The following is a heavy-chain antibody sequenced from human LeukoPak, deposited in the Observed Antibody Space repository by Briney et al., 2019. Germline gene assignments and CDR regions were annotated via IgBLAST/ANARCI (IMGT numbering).Heavy chain of an antibody. CDR1: GFPVSSNY. CDR3: ASSSGCRRDAFDV. CDR2: IYRWGNT. Sequence: GGSLRLSCAASGFPVSSNYVSWARQSTGEGVEGVLDIYRWGNTLYADSVKRRFTISRYNPKNTLYLQMNLLRAADTAVYDCASSSGCRRDAFDVWGQGTMVTVSS. D-gene: IGHD6-19*01. V-gene: IGHV3-53*01. J-gene: IGHJ3*01.